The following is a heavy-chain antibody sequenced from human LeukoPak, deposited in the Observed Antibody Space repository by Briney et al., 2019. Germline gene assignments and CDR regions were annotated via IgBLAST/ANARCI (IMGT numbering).Heavy chain of an antibody. J-gene: IGHJ4*02. V-gene: IGHV3-23*01. CDR3: AKESQSGYCSSTSCWPYFDY. CDR1: GFTFSSYA. CDR2: ISGSGGST. Sequence: GGSLRLSCAASGFTFSSYAMSWVRQAPGEGLEWVSAISGSGGSTYYADSVKGRFTISRDNSKNTLYLQMNSLRAEDTAVYYCAKESQSGYCSSTSCWPYFDYWGQGTLVTVSS. D-gene: IGHD2-2*01.